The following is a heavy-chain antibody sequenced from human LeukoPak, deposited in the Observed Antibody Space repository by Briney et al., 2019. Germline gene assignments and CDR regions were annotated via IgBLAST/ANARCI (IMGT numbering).Heavy chain of an antibody. D-gene: IGHD2-2*01. CDR1: GGSISSYY. CDR3: ARGPSIPQRAFDI. CDR2: IYYSGST. J-gene: IGHJ3*02. V-gene: IGHV4-59*07. Sequence: SDTLSLTCTVSGGSISSYYWSWIRQPPGKGLEWIGYIYYSGSTNYNPSLKSRVTISVDTSKNQFSLKLSSVTAADPAVYYCARGPSIPQRAFDIWGQGTMVTVSS.